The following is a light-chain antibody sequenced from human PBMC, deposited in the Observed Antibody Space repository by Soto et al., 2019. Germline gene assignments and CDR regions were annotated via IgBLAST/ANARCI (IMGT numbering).Light chain of an antibody. J-gene: IGKJ1*01. CDR2: GAS. CDR1: QSVSSSY. CDR3: QQYGSSPQRT. V-gene: IGKV3-20*01. Sequence: EIVLTQSPGTLSLSPGERATLSCRASQSVSSSYLACYQQKPGQAPRLLIYGASSRATGIPDRFSGSGSGTDFTLTISRLEPEDFAVYYCQQYGSSPQRTFGQGTKVEIK.